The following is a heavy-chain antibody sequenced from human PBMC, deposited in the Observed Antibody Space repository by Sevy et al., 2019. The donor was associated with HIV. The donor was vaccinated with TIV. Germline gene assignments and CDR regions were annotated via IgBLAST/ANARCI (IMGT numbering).Heavy chain of an antibody. Sequence: ASVKVSCKASGYTFTGYYMHWVRQAPGQGLEWMGWINPNSGGTNYAQKFQGWVTMTRDTSISTAYMELSRLRSDDTAVYYCARDGYYYDSSGYYYGRVWGAFDIWGPGTMVTVSS. V-gene: IGHV1-2*04. J-gene: IGHJ3*02. CDR2: INPNSGGT. CDR3: ARDGYYYDSSGYYYGRVWGAFDI. CDR1: GYTFTGYY. D-gene: IGHD3-22*01.